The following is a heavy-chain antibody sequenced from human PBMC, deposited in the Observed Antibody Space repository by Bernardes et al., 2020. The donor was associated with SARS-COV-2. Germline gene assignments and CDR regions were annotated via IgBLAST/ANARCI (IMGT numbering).Heavy chain of an antibody. CDR1: GNTFTGYY. CDR3: ARGEDYYDFWSGYPAYYGMDV. V-gene: IGHV1-2*02. Sequence: AQLKVSCKASGNTFTGYYMHWVRQAPGQGLEWMGWINPNSGGTNYAQKFQGRVTMTRDTSISTAYMELSRLRSDDTAVYYCARGEDYYDFWSGYPAYYGMDVWGQGTTVTVSS. CDR2: INPNSGGT. J-gene: IGHJ6*02. D-gene: IGHD3-3*01.